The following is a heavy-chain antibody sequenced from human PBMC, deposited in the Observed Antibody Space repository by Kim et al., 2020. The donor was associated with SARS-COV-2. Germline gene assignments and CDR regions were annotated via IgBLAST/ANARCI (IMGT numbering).Heavy chain of an antibody. J-gene: IGHJ4*02. V-gene: IGHV4-39*01. Sequence: SETLSLTCSVSGGSISNSNCYWGWVRQSPGKGLEWIGSFYYSGSTYYNPSLKSRVTISVDTSKNQFSLVLTSVAAADTAVYFCARQGPEGSQSYVMGREFGSWGQGTPVTVST. D-gene: IGHD1-26*01. CDR2: FYYSGST. CDR3: ARQGPEGSQSYVMGREFGS. CDR1: GGSISNSNCY.